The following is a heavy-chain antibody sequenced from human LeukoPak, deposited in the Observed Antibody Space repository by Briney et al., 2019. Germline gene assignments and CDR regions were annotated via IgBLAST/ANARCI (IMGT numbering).Heavy chain of an antibody. J-gene: IGHJ6*02. CDR3: ARDMGLYYYYGMDV. Sequence: ASVKVSCKASGYTFTSYGISWVRQAPGQGLEWLGWISAYNGNTNYAQKLQGRVTMTTDTSTSTAYMELRSLRSDDTAVYYCARDMGLYYYYGMDVWGQGTTVTVSS. CDR1: GYTFTSYG. V-gene: IGHV1-18*01. CDR2: ISAYNGNT. D-gene: IGHD3-10*01.